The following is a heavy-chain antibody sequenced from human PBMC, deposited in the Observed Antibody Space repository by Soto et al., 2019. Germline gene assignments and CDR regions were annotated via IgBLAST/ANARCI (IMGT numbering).Heavy chain of an antibody. CDR2: IYHIGST. Sequence: QLQLQESGPGLVKPSDTLSLTCTVSNGSISSANYYWGCIRQPPGKGLEWSGSIYHIGSTYYNPSLQGLVTISVDTSKNQFSLKLSSVTAADTAVYFCAGRSSLASVQVYFGEISNYNWFDPWGQGTLVTVSS. CDR3: AGRSSLASVQVYFGEISNYNWFDP. CDR1: NGSISSANYY. J-gene: IGHJ5*02. V-gene: IGHV4-39*01. D-gene: IGHD3-10*01.